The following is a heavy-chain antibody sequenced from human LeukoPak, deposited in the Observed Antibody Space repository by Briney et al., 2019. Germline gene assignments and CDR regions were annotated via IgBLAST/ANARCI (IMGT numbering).Heavy chain of an antibody. CDR1: GGTISSYA. V-gene: IGHV1-69*13. CDR2: IIPIFGTA. Sequence: ASVKVSCKASGGTISSYAISWVRQAPGQGLEWMGGIIPIFGTANYAQKFQGRVTITADESTSTAYMELSSLRSEDTAVYYCAGGLYGDYDLDYWGQGTLVTVSS. J-gene: IGHJ4*02. CDR3: AGGLYGDYDLDY. D-gene: IGHD4-17*01.